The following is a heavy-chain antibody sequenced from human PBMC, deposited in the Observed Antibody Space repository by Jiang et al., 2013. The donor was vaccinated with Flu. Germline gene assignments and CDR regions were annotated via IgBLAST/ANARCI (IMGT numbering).Heavy chain of an antibody. CDR2: ISGGGSST. J-gene: IGHJ4*02. D-gene: IGHD2-15*01. Sequence: EGLEWVSTISGGGSSTYYADSVKGRFTVSRDNSKNTLYLQVNSLRAEDTAVYYCAKGIVVVVAATLNYFDSWGQGILVTVSS. CDR3: AKGIVVVVAATLNYFDS. V-gene: IGHV3-23*01.